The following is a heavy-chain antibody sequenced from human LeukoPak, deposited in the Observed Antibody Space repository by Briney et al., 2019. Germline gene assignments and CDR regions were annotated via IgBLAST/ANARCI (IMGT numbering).Heavy chain of an antibody. CDR3: ARSVVGPRHAFDI. D-gene: IGHD2-15*01. V-gene: IGHV3-33*01. CDR2: IWYDGSNK. J-gene: IGHJ3*02. CDR1: GFTFSSYG. Sequence: PGRSLRLSCAASGFTFSSYGMRWVRQAPGKGLEWVAVIWYDGSNKYYADSVKGRFTISRDNSKNTLYLQMNSLRAEDTAVYYCARSVVGPRHAFDIWGQGTMVTVSS.